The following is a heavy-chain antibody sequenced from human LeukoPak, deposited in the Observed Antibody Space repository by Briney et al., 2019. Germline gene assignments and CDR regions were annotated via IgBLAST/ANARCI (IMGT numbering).Heavy chain of an antibody. CDR2: IYISGST. D-gene: IGHD5-18*01. V-gene: IGHV4-4*07. CDR3: ARGGDTAMLFDY. Sequence: SETLSLTCTVSGGSISSYYWSWIRQPAGKGLEWIGRIYISGSTNYNPSLKSRVTMSVDTSKNQFSLKLSSVTAADTAVYYCARGGDTAMLFDYWGQGTLVNVSS. J-gene: IGHJ4*02. CDR1: GGSISSYY.